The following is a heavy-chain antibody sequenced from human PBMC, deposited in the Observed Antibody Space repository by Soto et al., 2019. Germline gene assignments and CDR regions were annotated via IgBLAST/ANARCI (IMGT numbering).Heavy chain of an antibody. Sequence: PSETLSLTCPVSSVSISSSSSSWGWIRQPPGRGLEWIGSIYYSGSTYYNPSLKSRVTISVDTSKNQFSLKLSSVTAADTAVYYCARLRGMDVWGQGTTVT. CDR3: ARLRGMDV. CDR2: IYYSGST. J-gene: IGHJ6*02. CDR1: SVSISSSSSS. V-gene: IGHV4-39*01.